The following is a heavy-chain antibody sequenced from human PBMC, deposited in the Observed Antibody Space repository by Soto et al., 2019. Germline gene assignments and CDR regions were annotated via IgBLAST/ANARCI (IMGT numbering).Heavy chain of an antibody. CDR2: ISAYNGNT. J-gene: IGHJ4*02. CDR1: GYTFTSYG. CDR3: ARSKEGILWEKYYFDY. V-gene: IGHV1-18*01. D-gene: IGHD2-21*01. Sequence: QVQLVQSGAEVKKPGASVKVSCKASGYTFTSYGISWVRQAPGQGLEWMGWISAYNGNTNYAQKLQGRVTMTTDTSTSTVYMELRSLRSDDTAVYYCARSKEGILWEKYYFDYWGQGTLVTVSS.